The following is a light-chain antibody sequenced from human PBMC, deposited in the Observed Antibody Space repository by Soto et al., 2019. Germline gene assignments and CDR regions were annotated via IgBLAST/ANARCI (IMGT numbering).Light chain of an antibody. V-gene: IGKV3D-15*01. CDR3: QQYNNWHPLT. Sequence: EIVMTQSPGTLSVSPGERATLSCRASQSVSINLAWYQQKPGQAPRLLIYDASTRATGIPARFSGSGSGTEFTLTISSLQSKDLAVYYCQQYNNWHPLTFGGGTKVDIK. CDR1: QSVSIN. CDR2: DAS. J-gene: IGKJ4*01.